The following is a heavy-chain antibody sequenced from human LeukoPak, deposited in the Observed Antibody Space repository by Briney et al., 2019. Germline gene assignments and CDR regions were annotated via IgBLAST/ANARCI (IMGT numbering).Heavy chain of an antibody. Sequence: ASVKVSCTASGYTFTSYGISWVRQAPGQGLEWMGWISAYNGNTNYAQKLQGRVTMTTDTSTSTAYMELRSLRSDDTAVYYCARDRGGSYYHGPYVDYWGQGTLVTVSS. CDR2: ISAYNGNT. V-gene: IGHV1-18*01. D-gene: IGHD1-26*01. J-gene: IGHJ4*02. CDR1: GYTFTSYG. CDR3: ARDRGGSYYHGPYVDY.